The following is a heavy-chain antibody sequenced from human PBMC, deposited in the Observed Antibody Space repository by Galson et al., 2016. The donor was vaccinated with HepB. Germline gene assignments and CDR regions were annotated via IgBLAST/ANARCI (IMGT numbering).Heavy chain of an antibody. D-gene: IGHD5-18*01. Sequence: SLRLSCAASRFTFSRNAMHWVRQAPGKGLEWVSSISSSSSYIYYADSVKGRFTISRDNAKSSLYLQMNSLRAEDTAVYYCARDWIPYYYYGMDVWGQGTTVTVSS. V-gene: IGHV3-21*01. CDR1: RFTFSRNA. CDR2: ISSSSSYI. J-gene: IGHJ6*02. CDR3: ARDWIPYYYYGMDV.